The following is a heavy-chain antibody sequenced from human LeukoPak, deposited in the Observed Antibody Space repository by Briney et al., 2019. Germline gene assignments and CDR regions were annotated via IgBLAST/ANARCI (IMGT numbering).Heavy chain of an antibody. V-gene: IGHV4-39*01. CDR1: GGSISSSSYY. CDR3: ARNGAYCIDN. J-gene: IGHJ4*02. CDR2: IYYSGST. D-gene: IGHD4/OR15-4a*01. Sequence: SETLSLTCTVSGGSISSSSYYWGWIRQPPGKGLEWIGSIYYSGSTYYNPSLKSRVTISVDTSKNQFSLKLSSVTAADTAVYYCARNGAYCIDNWGQGTLVTVSS.